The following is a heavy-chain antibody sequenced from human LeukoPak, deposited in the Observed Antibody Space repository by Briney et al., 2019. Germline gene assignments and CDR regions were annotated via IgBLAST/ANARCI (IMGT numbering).Heavy chain of an antibody. J-gene: IGHJ4*02. Sequence: GRSLRLSCAASGFTFNSFAMHWVRQAPGKGLEWVAVIWYGGTNKYYADSVKGRFTISRDNSKNTVYLQMNGLRAEDSAVYYCARPYGDYYFDYWGQGTLVTVSS. D-gene: IGHD4-17*01. V-gene: IGHV3-33*01. CDR3: ARPYGDYYFDY. CDR1: GFTFNSFA. CDR2: IWYGGTNK.